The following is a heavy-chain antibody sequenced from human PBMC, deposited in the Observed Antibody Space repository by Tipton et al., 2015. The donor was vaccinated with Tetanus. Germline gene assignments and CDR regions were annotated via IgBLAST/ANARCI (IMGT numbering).Heavy chain of an antibody. J-gene: IGHJ2*01. CDR3: ARDIAIVRARDWYFDV. Sequence: SGFTFRSYGMHWVRQAPGKGLEWVALIWYDGSNKNYADSVKGRFIIPRDNSKNTLYLQMNSLSAEDTAVYYCARDIAIVRARDWYFDVWGRGTLVTVSS. CDR1: GFTFRSYG. V-gene: IGHV3-33*01. D-gene: IGHD2/OR15-2a*01. CDR2: IWYDGSNK.